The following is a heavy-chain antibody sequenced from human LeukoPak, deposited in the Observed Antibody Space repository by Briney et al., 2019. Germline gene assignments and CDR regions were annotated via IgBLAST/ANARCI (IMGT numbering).Heavy chain of an antibody. V-gene: IGHV1-69*05. Sequence: ASVKVSCKASGGTFSSYAISWVQQAPGQGLEWMGGIIPIFGTANYAQKFQGRVTTTTDESTSTAYMELSSLRSEDTAVYYCARETPCGGDCYSSHWGQGTLVTVSS. CDR3: ARETPCGGDCYSSH. J-gene: IGHJ4*02. D-gene: IGHD2-21*02. CDR2: IIPIFGTA. CDR1: GGTFSSYA.